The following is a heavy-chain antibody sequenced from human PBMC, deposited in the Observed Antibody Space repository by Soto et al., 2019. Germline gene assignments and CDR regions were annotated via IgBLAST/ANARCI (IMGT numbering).Heavy chain of an antibody. V-gene: IGHV3-33*01. Sequence: PGGSLRLSCAASGFTFSSYGMHWVRQAPGKGLEWVAVIWYDGSNKYYADSVKGRFTISRDNSKNTLYLQMNSLRAEDTAVYYCARTAPPRAYNYIDVWGKGTPLTVSS. CDR1: GFTFSSYG. CDR3: ARTAPPRAYNYIDV. J-gene: IGHJ6*03. CDR2: IWYDGSNK.